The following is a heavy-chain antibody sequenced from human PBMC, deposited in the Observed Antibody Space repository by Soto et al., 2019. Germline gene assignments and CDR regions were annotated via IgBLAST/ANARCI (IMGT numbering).Heavy chain of an antibody. V-gene: IGHV1-18*01. Sequence: SVXXSCXASGYTFXXXXXXXVRQAPGQGLEWMGWISAYNGNTNYAQKLQGRVTMTTDTSTSTAYMELRSLRSDDTAVYYCARDRGSYALDYWGQGTLVTVSS. CDR1: GYTFXXXX. J-gene: IGHJ4*02. CDR2: ISAYNGNT. CDR3: ARDRGSYALDY. D-gene: IGHD1-26*01.